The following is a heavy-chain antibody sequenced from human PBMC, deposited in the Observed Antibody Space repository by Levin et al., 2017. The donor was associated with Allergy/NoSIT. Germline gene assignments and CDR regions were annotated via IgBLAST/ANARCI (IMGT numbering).Heavy chain of an antibody. J-gene: IGHJ4*02. Sequence: GGSLRLSCAASGFTFSSYGMHWVRQAPGKGLEWVAVIWYDGSNKYYADSVKGRFTISRDNSKNTLYLQMNSLRAEDTAVYYCARDHYYDNSGPVDYWGQGTLVTVSS. CDR2: IWYDGSNK. CDR3: ARDHYYDNSGPVDY. V-gene: IGHV3-33*01. CDR1: GFTFSSYG. D-gene: IGHD3-22*01.